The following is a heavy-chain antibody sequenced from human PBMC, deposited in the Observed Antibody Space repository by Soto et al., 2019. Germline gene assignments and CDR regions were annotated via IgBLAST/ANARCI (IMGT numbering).Heavy chain of an antibody. D-gene: IGHD2-15*01. V-gene: IGHV4-30-4*01. J-gene: IGHJ6*02. CDR3: ARDRYSTRSAYYYYGMDV. CDR2: IYYSGST. CDR1: GGSISSGDYY. Sequence: SETLSLTCTVSGGSISSGDYYWSWIRQPPGKGLEWIGYIYYSGSTYYNPSLKSRVTISVDTSKNQFSLKLSSVTAADTAVYYCARDRYSTRSAYYYYGMDVWGQGTTVTVSS.